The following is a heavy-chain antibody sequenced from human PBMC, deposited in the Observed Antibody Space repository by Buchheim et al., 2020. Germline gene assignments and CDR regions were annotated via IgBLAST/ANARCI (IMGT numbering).Heavy chain of an antibody. Sequence: QVQLVESGGGVVQPGRSLRLSCAASGFTFSSYAMHWVRQAPGKGLEWVAVISYDGSIKYYADSVKGRFTISRDNSKHTLYLQMNSLRAEDTAVYYCAREVVVVVAATNPYFDYWGQGTL. CDR3: AREVVVVVAATNPYFDY. J-gene: IGHJ4*02. V-gene: IGHV3-30-3*01. CDR2: ISYDGSIK. D-gene: IGHD2-15*01. CDR1: GFTFSSYA.